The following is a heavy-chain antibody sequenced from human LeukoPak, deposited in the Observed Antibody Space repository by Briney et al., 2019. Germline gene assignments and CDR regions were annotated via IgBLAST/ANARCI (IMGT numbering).Heavy chain of an antibody. D-gene: IGHD3-10*01. CDR2: TYYRSKWFS. J-gene: IGHJ4*02. Sequence: SQTLSLTCAISGDSVSSNSAAWNWIRQAPSRGHEWLGRTYYRSKWFSYYAASVRSRITINPDTSKNQFSLQLKSVTPEDTAVYYCARMVGLVSDYWGQGTRVTVSS. CDR1: GDSVSSNSAA. CDR3: ARMVGLVSDY. V-gene: IGHV6-1*01.